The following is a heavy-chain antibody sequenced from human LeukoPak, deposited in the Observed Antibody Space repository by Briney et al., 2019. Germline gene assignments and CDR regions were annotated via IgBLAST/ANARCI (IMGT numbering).Heavy chain of an antibody. CDR3: TRVDGNSEYLLH. D-gene: IGHD1-14*01. Sequence: PGGSLRLSCAVSGIPFSTYWMHWVRQAPGKGLVWVSRINSDGSSISYADTVKGRFTVPRDNAKNTLYLQMSSLRAEDTAVYYCTRVDGNSEYLLHWGQGTLVTVSS. V-gene: IGHV3-74*01. CDR2: INSDGSSI. CDR1: GIPFSTYW. J-gene: IGHJ1*01.